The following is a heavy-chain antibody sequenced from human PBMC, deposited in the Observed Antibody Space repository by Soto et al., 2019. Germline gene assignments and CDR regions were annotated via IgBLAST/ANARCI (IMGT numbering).Heavy chain of an antibody. CDR1: GFSLSTSGVG. Sequence: SGPTLVNPTQTLTLTCTFSGFSLSTSGVGVAWVRQPPGQALEWLAFIFWNDEKHYRPSLKSRVTIIKDTSKNQVVLTMTNVDPMDTGTYYCARRDGSNSYHFEYWGQGALVTVSS. CDR2: IFWNDEK. V-gene: IGHV2-5*01. J-gene: IGHJ4*02. D-gene: IGHD2-21*01. CDR3: ARRDGSNSYHFEY.